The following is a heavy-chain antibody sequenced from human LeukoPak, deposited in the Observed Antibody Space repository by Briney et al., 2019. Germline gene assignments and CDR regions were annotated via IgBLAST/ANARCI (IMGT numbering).Heavy chain of an antibody. CDR3: TTGGNVMVADTRAFDI. J-gene: IGHJ3*02. V-gene: IGHV3-15*07. CDR2: IKSTVDGGTT. CDR1: GFTFSSYW. D-gene: IGHD2-15*01. Sequence: GGSLRLSCAASGFTFSSYWMNWARQAPGKGLEWVGRIKSTVDGGTTDYAAPVKGRFTVSRDDSKKTLYLQRNSLKIEDTAVYYCTTGGNVMVADTRAFDIWGQRTMVTVSS.